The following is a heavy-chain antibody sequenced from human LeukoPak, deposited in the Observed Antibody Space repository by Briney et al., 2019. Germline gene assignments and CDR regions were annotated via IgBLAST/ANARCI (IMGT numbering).Heavy chain of an antibody. J-gene: IGHJ2*01. CDR1: GYTFTIYG. CDR2: ISAYNGNT. V-gene: IGHV1-18*01. Sequence: ASVKVSCKSSGYTFTIYGISWVRQAPAQGLGWMGWISAYNGNTNYAQKLQGRVTMTTDTSTSTAYMELRSLRSDDTAVYYCARAQGPVVVVPGANWYFDLWGRGTLVTVSS. CDR3: ARAQGPVVVVPGANWYFDL. D-gene: IGHD2-2*01.